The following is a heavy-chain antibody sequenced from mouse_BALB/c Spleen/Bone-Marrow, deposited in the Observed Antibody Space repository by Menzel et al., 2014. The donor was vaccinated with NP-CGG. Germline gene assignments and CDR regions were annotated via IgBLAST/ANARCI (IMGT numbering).Heavy chain of an antibody. CDR2: INPYNDGT. CDR3: ARWQYPYAMDY. V-gene: IGHV1-14*01. J-gene: IGHJ4*01. CDR1: GYTFTSYV. Sequence: EVQLQQSGPELVKPGASVKMSCKASGYTFTSYVMHWVKQKPGQGLEWTGYINPYNDGTKYNEKFKGKATLTSDKSSSTAYMELSSLTSEDSAVYYCARWQYPYAMDYWGQGTSVTVSS. D-gene: IGHD5-1-1*01.